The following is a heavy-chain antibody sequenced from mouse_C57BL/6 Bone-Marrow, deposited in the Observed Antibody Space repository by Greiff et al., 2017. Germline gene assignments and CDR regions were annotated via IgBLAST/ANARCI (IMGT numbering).Heavy chain of an antibody. CDR3: ARSFVAHFDY. CDR1: GFTFSDYG. J-gene: IGHJ2*01. Sequence: EVMLVESGGGLVKPGGSLKLSCAASGFTFSDYGMHWVRQAPEKGLEWVAYISSGSSTIYYADTVKGRFTISRDNAKNTLFLQMTSLRSEDTAMYYWARSFVAHFDYWGQGTTLTVSS. V-gene: IGHV5-17*01. D-gene: IGHD1-3*01. CDR2: ISSGSSTI.